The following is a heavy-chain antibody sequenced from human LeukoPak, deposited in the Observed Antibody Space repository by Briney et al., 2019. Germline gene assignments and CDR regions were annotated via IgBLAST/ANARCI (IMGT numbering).Heavy chain of an antibody. CDR1: GFTVSNNY. J-gene: IGHJ4*02. D-gene: IGHD3-16*01. CDR3: AGRRVLDAYY. V-gene: IGHV3-66*02. CDR2: IYSGDNT. Sequence: GGSLRLSFAASGFTVSNNYMSWVRQAPGKGLDWVSVIYSGDNTYYVESVKGRFTISRDNYKNTLFLQMNRLRAEETAVYYCAGRRVLDAYYWGQGTLVTVSS.